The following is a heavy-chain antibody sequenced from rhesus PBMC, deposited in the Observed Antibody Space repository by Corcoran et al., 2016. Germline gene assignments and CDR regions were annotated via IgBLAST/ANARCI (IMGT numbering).Heavy chain of an antibody. D-gene: IGHD3-16*01. CDR3: ARRGSYSGIDD. CDR2: ISGSSGST. CDR1: GYSISSGYN. J-gene: IGHJ4*01. V-gene: IGHV4-99*01. Sequence: QVQLQESGPGLVKPSETLSLTCAGSGYSISSGYNWGWIRQPPGKGLEYIGYISGSSGSTYYNPSLKSRVTISKDTSKNQFSLKLSSVTAADTAVYYCARRGSYSGIDDWGQGVLVTVSS.